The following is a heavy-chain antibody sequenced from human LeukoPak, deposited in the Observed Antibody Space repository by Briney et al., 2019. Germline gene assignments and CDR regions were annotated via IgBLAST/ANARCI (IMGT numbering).Heavy chain of an antibody. CDR1: GFTVSSNY. V-gene: IGHV3-53*04. J-gene: IGHJ4*02. CDR2: IYSNNRT. D-gene: IGHD5-18*01. CDR3: ARRGYNYAEDY. Sequence: GGSLRLSCAASGFTVSSNYMSWVRQAPGKGLEWVSIIYSNNRTYYADSVKGRFTISRHNSDTFYLQLNSLRAEDTAVYYCARRGYNYAEDYWGQGTLVTVSS.